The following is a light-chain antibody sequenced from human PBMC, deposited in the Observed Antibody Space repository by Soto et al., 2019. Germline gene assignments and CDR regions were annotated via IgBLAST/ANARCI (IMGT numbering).Light chain of an antibody. J-gene: IGLJ1*01. CDR3: SSYTSNTTPFV. Sequence: QSALTQPASVSGSPGQSITISCTGTSSDIGGYDYVSWYQQYPGKAPKLIIYDVTDRPSGVSDRFSGSKSDNTASLTISGLQAEDEADYYCSSYTSNTTPFVFGPGTKVTVL. CDR2: DVT. CDR1: SSDIGGYDY. V-gene: IGLV2-14*03.